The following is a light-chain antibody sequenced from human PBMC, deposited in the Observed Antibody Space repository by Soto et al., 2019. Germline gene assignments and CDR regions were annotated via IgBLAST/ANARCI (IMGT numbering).Light chain of an antibody. Sequence: EIVLTQSPATLSLSPGERATLSCRASQSVSSYLAWYQQKPGQAPRLLIYDASNRATGIPARFSGSGSGTDFTLTFSSLEPEDFAVYYCQPRSNWPWTFGQGTKVEIK. CDR2: DAS. CDR1: QSVSSY. CDR3: QPRSNWPWT. V-gene: IGKV3-11*01. J-gene: IGKJ1*01.